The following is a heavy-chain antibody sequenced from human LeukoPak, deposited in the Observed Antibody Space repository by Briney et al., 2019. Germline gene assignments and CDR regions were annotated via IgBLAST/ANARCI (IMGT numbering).Heavy chain of an antibody. CDR1: GFKFRDYY. D-gene: IGHD3-22*01. V-gene: IGHV3-11*01. J-gene: IGHJ5*02. Sequence: PGGSLRLSCAASGFKFRDYYMSWIRQAPGKGLEWISYISMSGSVIQYSDSVKGRFTTSRDSVKNSLHLQMDSLRVDDTAVYYCARGGWSRGWFDPWGQGTLVSVSS. CDR3: ARGGWSRGWFDP. CDR2: ISMSGSVI.